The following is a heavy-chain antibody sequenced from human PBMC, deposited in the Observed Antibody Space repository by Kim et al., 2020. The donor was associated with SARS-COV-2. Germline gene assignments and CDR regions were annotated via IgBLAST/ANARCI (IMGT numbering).Heavy chain of an antibody. Sequence: GGSLRLSCTVSGFTLSSSWMHWVRQAPGKGLAWVSRMNGEGSSPTYADLVKGRFTISSDNAKNTLFLQMDSLRVDDTAVYYCARGTWGAASRGGQGTLVT. V-gene: IGHV3-74*01. CDR3: ARGTWGAASR. CDR1: GFTLSSSW. D-gene: IGHD2-15*01. CDR2: MNGEGSSP. J-gene: IGHJ1*01.